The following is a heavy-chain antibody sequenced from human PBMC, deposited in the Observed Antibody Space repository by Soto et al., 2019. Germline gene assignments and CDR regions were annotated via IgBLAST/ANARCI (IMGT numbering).Heavy chain of an antibody. CDR3: ARGGPYYDFWSGYYGYYYGMDV. J-gene: IGHJ6*02. Sequence: SVKVSCNASGYTFTSYYIHWLRQAPGQGLEWMGIINPSGGSTSYAQKFQGRVTMTRDTSTSTVYMELSSLRSEDTAVYYCARGGPYYDFWSGYYGYYYGMDVWGQGTTVTVSS. V-gene: IGHV1-46*01. CDR1: GYTFTSYY. CDR2: INPSGGST. D-gene: IGHD3-3*01.